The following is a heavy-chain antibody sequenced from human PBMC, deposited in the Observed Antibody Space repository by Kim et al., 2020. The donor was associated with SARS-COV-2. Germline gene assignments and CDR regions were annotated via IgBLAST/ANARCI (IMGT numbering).Heavy chain of an antibody. Sequence: GGSLRPSCAASGFTFDDYAMHWVRQAPGKGLEWVSGISWNSGSIGYADSVKGRFTISRDNAKNSLYLQMNSLRAEDTALYYCAKDMDYYYGMDVWGQGTT. CDR3: AKDMDYYYGMDV. CDR2: ISWNSGSI. V-gene: IGHV3-9*01. J-gene: IGHJ6*02. CDR1: GFTFDDYA.